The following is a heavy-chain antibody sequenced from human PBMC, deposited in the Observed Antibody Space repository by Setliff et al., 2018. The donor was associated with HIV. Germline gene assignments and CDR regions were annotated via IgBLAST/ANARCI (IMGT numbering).Heavy chain of an antibody. CDR2: IYSGGIT. J-gene: IGHJ2*01. Sequence: GGSLRLSCAASGFVVSSNYMSWVRQAPGKGLEWASVIYSGGITYYTDSVKGRFTISRDNSKNTLYLQMNSLRAEDTAVYYCARDGRLPSSYWYFDLWGRGTLVTVSS. D-gene: IGHD2-21*02. CDR3: ARDGRLPSSYWYFDL. CDR1: GFVVSSNY. V-gene: IGHV3-53*01.